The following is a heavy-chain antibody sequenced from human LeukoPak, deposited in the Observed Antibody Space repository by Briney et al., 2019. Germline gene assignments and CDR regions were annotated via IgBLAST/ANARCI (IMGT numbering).Heavy chain of an antibody. CDR1: GFTFSRYW. V-gene: IGHV3-7*01. J-gene: IGHJ5*02. D-gene: IGHD6-19*01. Sequence: PGGSLRLSCAASGFTFSRYWMSWVRQAPGKGLEWVANIKQDGSEKYYVDSVKGRFTISRDNAKNSLYLQMNSLRAEDTAVYYCARDNRGSHLQWLAYLKGDCSGFCWFDPWGQGTLVTVSS. CDR3: ARDNRGSHLQWLAYLKGDCSGFCWFDP. CDR2: IKQDGSEK.